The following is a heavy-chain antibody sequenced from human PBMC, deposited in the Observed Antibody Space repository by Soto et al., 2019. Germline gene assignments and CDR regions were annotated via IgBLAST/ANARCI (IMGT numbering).Heavy chain of an antibody. J-gene: IGHJ6*03. CDR1: GFTFSSYG. V-gene: IGHV3-33*01. D-gene: IGHD2-2*01. CDR2: IWYDGSNK. CDR3: ARAPAALSELQMSYYYYYMDV. Sequence: GGSLRLSCAASGFTFSSYGMHWVRQAPGKGLEWVAVIWYDGSNKHYADSVKGRFTISRDNSKNTLSLQMNSLRAEDTAVYYCARAPAALSELQMSYYYYYMDVWGKGTTVTVS.